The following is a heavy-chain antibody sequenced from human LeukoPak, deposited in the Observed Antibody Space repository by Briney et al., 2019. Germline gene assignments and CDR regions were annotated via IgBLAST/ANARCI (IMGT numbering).Heavy chain of an antibody. CDR3: ARVSTTVTRGGFDP. V-gene: IGHV3-21*01. CDR2: ISSSSSYI. J-gene: IGHJ5*02. CDR1: GFTFSSYS. D-gene: IGHD4-11*01. Sequence: GGSLRLSCAASGFTFSSYSMNWVRQAPGKGLEWVSSISSSSSYIYYADSVKGRFTISRDNAKNSLYLQMNSLRAEDTAVYYCARVSTTVTRGGFDPWGQGTLVTVSS.